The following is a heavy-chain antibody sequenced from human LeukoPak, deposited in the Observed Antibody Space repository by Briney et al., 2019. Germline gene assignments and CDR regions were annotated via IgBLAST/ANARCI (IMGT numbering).Heavy chain of an antibody. D-gene: IGHD2-2*01. CDR2: INPNSGGT. V-gene: IGHV1-2*02. CDR1: GYTFTGYY. CDR3: ARDRCSSTSCFQGAFDI. J-gene: IGHJ3*02. Sequence: ASVKVSCKASGYTFTGYYMHWVRQAPGQGLEWMGWINPNSGGTNYAQKFQGRVTMTRDTSISTAYMELSRLRSDDTAVYYCARDRCSSTSCFQGAFDIWGQGTMVTVSS.